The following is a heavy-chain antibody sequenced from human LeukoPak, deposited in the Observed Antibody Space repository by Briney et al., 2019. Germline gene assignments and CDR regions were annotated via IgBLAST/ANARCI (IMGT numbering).Heavy chain of an antibody. CDR3: ARVLPGTSFNRLFDY. CDR1: GYTFTSYA. Sequence: AASVKVSCKASGYTFTSYAMNWVRQAPGQGLEWMGWINTNTGNPTYAQGFTGRFVFFLDTSVSTAYLQISSLKAEDTAVYYCARVLPGTSFNRLFDYWGQGTLVTVSS. J-gene: IGHJ4*02. V-gene: IGHV7-4-1*02. CDR2: INTNTGNP. D-gene: IGHD2-2*01.